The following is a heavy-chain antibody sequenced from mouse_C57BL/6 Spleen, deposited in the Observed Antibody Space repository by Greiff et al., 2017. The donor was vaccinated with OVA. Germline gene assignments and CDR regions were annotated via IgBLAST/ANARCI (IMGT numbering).Heavy chain of an antibody. J-gene: IGHJ2*01. V-gene: IGHV1-69*01. CDR3: ARRLRGYFDY. CDR2: IAPSDSYT. D-gene: IGHD3-2*02. CDR1: GYTFTSYW. Sequence: QVQLQQPGAELVMPGASVKLSCKASGYTFTSYWMHWVKQRPGQGLEWIGEIAPSDSYTNYNQKFKGKSTLTVDKSSSTAYMQLSSLTSEDSAVYYCARRLRGYFDYWGQGTTLTVSS.